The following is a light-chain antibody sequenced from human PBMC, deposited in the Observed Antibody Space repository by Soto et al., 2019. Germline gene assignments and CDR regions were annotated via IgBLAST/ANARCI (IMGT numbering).Light chain of an antibody. V-gene: IGKV1-33*01. CDR3: QQYDNLPTRT. J-gene: IGKJ1*01. CDR2: DAS. CDR1: QDISNY. Sequence: DIQMTQSPSSLSASVGDRVTITCQASQDISNYLNWYQQKPGKAPKLLIYDASNLETGVPSRFSGSGSGTDFTFTISSLQPEDIATYYCQQYDNLPTRTFGQGTKLDTK.